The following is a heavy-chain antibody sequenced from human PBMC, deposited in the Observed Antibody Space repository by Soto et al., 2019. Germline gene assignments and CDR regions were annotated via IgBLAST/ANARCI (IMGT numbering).Heavy chain of an antibody. V-gene: IGHV3-15*01. J-gene: IGHJ5*02. CDR3: AKGGTNPHPSPLLWFGEIEHNWFDP. D-gene: IGHD3-10*01. CDR1: GFTINNAW. CDR2: IKSKGNGGTA. Sequence: GGSLRLSCAASGFTINNAWMSWVRQAPGKGLEWVGRIKSKGNGGTADYAAPVKGRFTISRDDSKNMLYLQMNSLRAEDTAVYYCAKGGTNPHPSPLLWFGEIEHNWFDPWGQGTLVTVSS.